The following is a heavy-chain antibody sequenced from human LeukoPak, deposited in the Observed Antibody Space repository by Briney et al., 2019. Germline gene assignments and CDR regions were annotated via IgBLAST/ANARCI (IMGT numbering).Heavy chain of an antibody. J-gene: IGHJ2*01. CDR1: GFTFSSFG. D-gene: IGHD4-11*01. V-gene: IGHV3-33*06. CDR2: MWYDGSNE. CDR3: AKDPKTVTAWYFDL. Sequence: GRSLRLSCAASGFTFSSFGMQWVRQAQGKGLEWVAVMWYDGSNEDYADSVKGRFTISRDNSKDTLYLQMNSLRAEDTAVYYCAKDPKTVTAWYFDLWGRGTLVTVSS.